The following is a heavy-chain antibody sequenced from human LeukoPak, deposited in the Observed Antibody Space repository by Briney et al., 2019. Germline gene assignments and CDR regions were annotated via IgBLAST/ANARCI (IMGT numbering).Heavy chain of an antibody. D-gene: IGHD6-19*01. CDR2: IRYDGSNK. CDR3: AGYSSGWYYFQH. V-gene: IGHV3-30*02. CDR1: GFTFSNYG. J-gene: IGHJ1*01. Sequence: GGSLRLSCVASGFTFSNYGMRWVRQAPGKGLEWVAFIRYDGSNKDYADSVKGRFTISRDNSKNTLYLQMNSLRAEDTAVYSCAGYSSGWYYFQHWGQGSLVTVSS.